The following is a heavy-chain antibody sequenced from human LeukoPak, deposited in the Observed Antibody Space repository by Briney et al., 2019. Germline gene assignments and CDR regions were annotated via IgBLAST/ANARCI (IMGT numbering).Heavy chain of an antibody. Sequence: TGGSLRLSCAASGFTFRDHFMTWIRQAPGKGLEWVSVITGSGGNTYYADSVKGRFTISKDNSKNTVYLQMSSLRVDDTAVYYCAKAASSSWPSYYYGMDVWGQGTTVTDSS. D-gene: IGHD6-13*01. J-gene: IGHJ6*02. CDR1: GFTFRDHF. V-gene: IGHV3-23*01. CDR3: AKAASSSWPSYYYGMDV. CDR2: ITGSGGNT.